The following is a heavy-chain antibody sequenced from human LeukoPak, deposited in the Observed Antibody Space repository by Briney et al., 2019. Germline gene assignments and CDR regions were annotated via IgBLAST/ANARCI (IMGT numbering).Heavy chain of an antibody. CDR2: IGTAGDT. V-gene: IGHV3-13*01. D-gene: IGHD3-10*01. CDR1: GFTFSSYD. Sequence: PGGPLRLSCAASGFTFSSYDMHWVRQATGKGLEWVSAIGTAGDTYYPGSVKGRFTISRENAKNSLYLQMNSLRAGDTAVYYCARGRLLWFGELKGMDVWGKGTTVTVSS. CDR3: ARGRLLWFGELKGMDV. J-gene: IGHJ6*03.